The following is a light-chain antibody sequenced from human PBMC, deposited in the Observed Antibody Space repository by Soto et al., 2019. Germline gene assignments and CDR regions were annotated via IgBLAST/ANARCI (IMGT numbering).Light chain of an antibody. V-gene: IGKV1-5*01. Sequence: DRVTITCRASQSISAWLAWYQKKPGKAPKLLIYDASSLESGVPSRFSGSGSGTEFTLTISSLQPDDFATYYCQQYNSYWTFGQGTRLEIK. J-gene: IGKJ5*01. CDR1: QSISAW. CDR3: QQYNSYWT. CDR2: DAS.